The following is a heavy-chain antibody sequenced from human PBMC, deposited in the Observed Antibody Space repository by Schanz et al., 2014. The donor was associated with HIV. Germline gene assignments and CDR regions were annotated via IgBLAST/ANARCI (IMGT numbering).Heavy chain of an antibody. CDR2: ISFDGSNK. V-gene: IGHV3-30-3*01. D-gene: IGHD3-22*01. CDR3: ARDLPNPYFDFSGPAGDY. CDR1: GFTLSNSA. J-gene: IGHJ4*02. Sequence: QVQMVESGGGVVQPGRSLRLSCAASGFTLSNSAMHWVRQAPGKGLEWVEIISFDGSNKYYADSVKGRFTISRDNSKNTLYLQMNSLRVEDTAVYYCARDLPNPYFDFSGPAGDYWGQGALVTVSS.